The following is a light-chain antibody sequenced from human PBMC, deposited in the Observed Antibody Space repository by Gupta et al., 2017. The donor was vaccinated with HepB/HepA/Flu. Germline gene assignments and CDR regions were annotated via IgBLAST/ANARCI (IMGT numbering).Light chain of an antibody. CDR3: LAWDRSFAV. J-gene: IGLJ3*02. CDR1: KLGRKY. CDR2: KDR. Sequence: YGLTQPPSVSVSPGPTANITCSGDKLGRKYVPWYQQKPGHSPVLVIFKDRERPSGVPERFSGSNSGNTAALTISGTQPMDEAEYYCLAWDRSFAVFGGGTKVTVL. V-gene: IGLV3-1*01.